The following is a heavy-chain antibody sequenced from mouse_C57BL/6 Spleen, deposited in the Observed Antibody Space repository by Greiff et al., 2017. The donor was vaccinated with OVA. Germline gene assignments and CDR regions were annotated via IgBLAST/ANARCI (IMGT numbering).Heavy chain of an antibody. CDR3: AREGDDDHFDY. CDR2: ISDGVSYP. J-gene: IGHJ2*01. Sequence: EVKLMESGGGLVKPGGSLKLSCAASGFPFSSYAMSWVRQTPEKRLEWVATISDGVSYPTYPHNVKGRFPISRDNAKTNLYLQMSHLKAEDTAMYYCAREGDDDHFDYWGQGTTLTVSS. CDR1: GFPFSSYA. V-gene: IGHV5-4*01. D-gene: IGHD2-3*01.